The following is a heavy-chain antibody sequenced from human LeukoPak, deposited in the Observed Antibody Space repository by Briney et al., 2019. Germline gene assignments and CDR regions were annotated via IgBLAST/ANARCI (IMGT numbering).Heavy chain of an antibody. J-gene: IGHJ6*03. CDR3: ARGLGDKESYYYYYYMDV. V-gene: IGHV4-59*01. CDR2: IYYSGST. CDR1: GGSFSGYY. Sequence: SETLSLTCAVYGGSFSGYYWSWIRQPPGKGLEWIGYIYYSGSTNYNPSLKSRVTISVDTSKNQFSLKLSSVTAADTAVYYCARGLGDKESYYYYYYMDVWGKGTTVTISS. D-gene: IGHD2-21*01.